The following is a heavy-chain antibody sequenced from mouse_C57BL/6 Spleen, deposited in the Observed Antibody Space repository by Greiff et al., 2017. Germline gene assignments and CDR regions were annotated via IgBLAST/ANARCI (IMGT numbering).Heavy chain of an antibody. D-gene: IGHD2-3*01. V-gene: IGHV5-16*01. CDR3: ARWEDDEDVRYFDV. CDR2: INYEGSST. J-gene: IGHJ1*03. CDR1: GFTFSDYY. Sequence: EVQVVESEGGLVQPGSSMKLSCTASGFTFSDYYMAWVRQVPEKGLEWVANINYEGSSTNYLDSLKSSFIISKNNAKNILYLQMSSLKSEDTATYYGARWEDDEDVRYFDVWGTGTTVTVSS.